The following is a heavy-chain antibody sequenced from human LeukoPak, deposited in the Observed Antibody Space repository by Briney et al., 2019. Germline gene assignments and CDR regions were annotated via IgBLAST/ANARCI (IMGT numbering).Heavy chain of an antibody. V-gene: IGHV4-34*01. D-gene: IGHD4-11*01. CDR1: GGSFSGYY. CDR3: ARGVFGNDSNYVAFDY. CDR2: INHSGST. J-gene: IGHJ4*02. Sequence: SETLSLTCAVYGGSFSGYYWSWIRQPPGKGLEWIGEINHSGSTNYNPSLKSRVTISVDTSKNQFSLKLSSVTAADTAVYYCARGVFGNDSNYVAFDYWGQGTLVTASS.